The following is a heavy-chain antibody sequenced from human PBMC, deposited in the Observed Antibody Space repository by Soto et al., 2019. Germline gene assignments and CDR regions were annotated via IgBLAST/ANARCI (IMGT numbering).Heavy chain of an antibody. J-gene: IGHJ5*01. CDR3: ARVTFTPNWFDS. CDR2: VYYRGSI. V-gene: IGHV4-30-4*01. Sequence: KPSETLSLTCTVSGDSISSPDYYWSWTRQAPGKGLELIGYVYYRGSIYYTPSFESRVSISIDTSKNQFSLRLTSVTAADSAVYFCARVTFTPNWFDSWGQGILVTVSS. CDR1: GDSISSPDYY. D-gene: IGHD3-16*01.